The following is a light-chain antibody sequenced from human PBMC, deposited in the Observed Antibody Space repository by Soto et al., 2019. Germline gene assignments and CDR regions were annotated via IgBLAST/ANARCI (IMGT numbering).Light chain of an antibody. V-gene: IGKV3-20*01. J-gene: IGKJ1*01. Sequence: DIVLTQSPGTLSLSPGERAILSCRASQSVNSAYLAWYQQKPGQAPRLLIYGASTRATGIPDRFSGSGSGTDFTLTISRLEPEDLAVYYCQQYGNSPPWTFGQGTKVEIK. CDR1: QSVNSAY. CDR3: QQYGNSPPWT. CDR2: GAS.